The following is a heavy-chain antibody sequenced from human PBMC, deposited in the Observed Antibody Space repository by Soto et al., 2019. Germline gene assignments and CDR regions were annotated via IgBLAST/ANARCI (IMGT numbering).Heavy chain of an antibody. CDR1: GFTFSSYG. CDR3: AREGGYDSSGGHWFDP. Sequence: QVQLVESGGGVVQPGRSLRLSCAASGFTFSSYGMHWVRQAPGKGLEWVAVIWYDGSNKYYADSVKGRFTISRDNSKNTLYLQMTSLRAEDTAVYYCAREGGYDSSGGHWFDPWGQGTLVTVSS. CDR2: IWYDGSNK. V-gene: IGHV3-33*01. D-gene: IGHD3-22*01. J-gene: IGHJ5*02.